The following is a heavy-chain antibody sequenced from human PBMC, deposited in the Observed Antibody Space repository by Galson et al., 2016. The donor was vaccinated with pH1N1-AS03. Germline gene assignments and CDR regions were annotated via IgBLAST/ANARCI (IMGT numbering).Heavy chain of an antibody. D-gene: IGHD2-21*01. CDR1: GFTFSSYW. V-gene: IGHV3-7*01. CDR2: IKVDGSEK. CDR3: ARKRPTYFDY. J-gene: IGHJ4*02. Sequence: SLRLSCAASGFTFSSYWMSWVRQAPGKGLEWVANIKVDGSEKYYVDSVKGQFIISRDNTKNSLYLQVNSLRAEDTAVYYCARKRPTYFDYWGQGTLVTVSS.